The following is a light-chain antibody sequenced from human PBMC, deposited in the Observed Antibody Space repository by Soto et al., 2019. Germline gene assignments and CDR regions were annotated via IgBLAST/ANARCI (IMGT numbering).Light chain of an antibody. Sequence: EIVMTQSPATLSVSPGERATLSCRASQSVSSNLAWYHQKPGQAPRLLIYCESTRATGIPAKFSGSGSGTEFILTISSLQAEDFAVYYCHQYNNWPPKTFGQGTKVEIK. J-gene: IGKJ1*01. CDR2: CES. CDR1: QSVSSN. CDR3: HQYNNWPPKT. V-gene: IGKV3-15*01.